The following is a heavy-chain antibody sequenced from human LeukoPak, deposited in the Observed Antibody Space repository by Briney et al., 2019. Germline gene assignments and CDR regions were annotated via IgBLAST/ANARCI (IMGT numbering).Heavy chain of an antibody. CDR1: GYTFNSSY. CDR3: ARALAERFGELSLSDY. CDR2: INPSDDST. D-gene: IGHD3-10*01. V-gene: IGHV1-46*02. J-gene: IGHJ4*02. Sequence: ASVKVSCKASGYTFNSSYMHWVRQAPGQGLEWMGIINPSDDSTRYAQKFQGRVTMTRDTSTSTVYMELSSLRSEDTAVYYCARALAERFGELSLSDYWGQGTLVTVSS.